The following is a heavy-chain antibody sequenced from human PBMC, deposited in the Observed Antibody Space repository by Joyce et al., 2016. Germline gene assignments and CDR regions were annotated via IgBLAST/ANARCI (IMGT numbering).Heavy chain of an antibody. J-gene: IGHJ4*02. Sequence: QVQMVQSGAGVKRPGASVKVSCKASGYTFSAYYIHWVRQAPGQGLEWIRWINPKNADTYSSKQLQARVTLTRDTSISTAYMELSGLRSDDTAVYYCAREILDYDLLTGFPYWGQGTLVTVS. CDR1: GYTFSAYY. D-gene: IGHD3-9*01. CDR3: AREILDYDLLTGFPY. CDR2: INPKNADT. V-gene: IGHV1-2*02.